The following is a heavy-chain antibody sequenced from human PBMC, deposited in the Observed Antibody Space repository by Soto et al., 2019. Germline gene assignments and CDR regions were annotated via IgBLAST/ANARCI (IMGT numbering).Heavy chain of an antibody. V-gene: IGHV3-48*03. CDR2: ITGSGGAI. Sequence: EVELVESGGGLVQPGGALRLSCTASGFTFSTYEMNWVRQAPGKGLDWVAYITGSGGAIYFADSVKGRISIARDNAKNDLYLEMNSMRAKDTAVYYCARVHTKVKPAIIHHYYGVDVGGQGTTVTVSS. CDR1: GFTFSTYE. D-gene: IGHD2-8*01. J-gene: IGHJ6*01. CDR3: ARVHTKVKPAIIHHYYGVDV.